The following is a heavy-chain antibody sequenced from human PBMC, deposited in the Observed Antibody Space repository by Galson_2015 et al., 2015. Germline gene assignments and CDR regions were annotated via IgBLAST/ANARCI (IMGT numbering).Heavy chain of an antibody. J-gene: IGHJ6*03. Sequence: SLRLSCAASGFTFSSYGMHWVRQAPGKGLEWVAVISYDGSNKYYADSVKGRFTISRDNSKNTLYLQMNSLRAEDTAVYYCARDGLDIVVVPAAKYYYYYYMDVWGKGTTVTVSS. V-gene: IGHV3-30*06. D-gene: IGHD2-2*01. CDR1: GFTFSSYG. CDR3: ARDGLDIVVVPAAKYYYYYYMDV. CDR2: ISYDGSNK.